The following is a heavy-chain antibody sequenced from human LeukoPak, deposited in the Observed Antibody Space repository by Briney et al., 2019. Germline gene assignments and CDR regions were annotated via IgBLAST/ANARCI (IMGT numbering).Heavy chain of an antibody. Sequence: GASVKVSFKASGYTFTSYYIHWVRQAPGQGLEWMGIINPSDGSTSYAQNFQGRVTMTRDTSTSTLYMELSSLRSEDTAVYFCARVAYYDSSVYSFDYWGQGTLVTVSS. CDR3: ARVAYYDSSVYSFDY. D-gene: IGHD3-22*01. V-gene: IGHV1-46*01. CDR2: INPSDGST. CDR1: GYTFTSYY. J-gene: IGHJ4*02.